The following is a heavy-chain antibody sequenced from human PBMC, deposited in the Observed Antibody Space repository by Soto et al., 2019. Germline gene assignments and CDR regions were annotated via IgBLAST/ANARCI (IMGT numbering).Heavy chain of an antibody. D-gene: IGHD1-26*01. CDR1: GGSVSSGRYY. CDR3: ARVGGSSDLDY. CDR2: IYYSGST. J-gene: IGHJ4*02. V-gene: IGHV4-61*01. Sequence: LPLTCTVSGGSVSSGRYYWSWIRQPPGKGLEWIGYIYYSGSTNYNPSLKSRVTISVDTSKNQFSLKLSSVTAADTPGYYCARVGGSSDLDYWGQGTLVTVSS.